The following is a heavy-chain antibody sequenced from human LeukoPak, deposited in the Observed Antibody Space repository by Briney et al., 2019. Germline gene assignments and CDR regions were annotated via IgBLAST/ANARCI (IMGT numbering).Heavy chain of an antibody. V-gene: IGHV3-21*01. Sequence: PGGSLRLSCAASGFTVSSNYMSWVRQAPGKGLEWVSSISSSSSYIYYADSVKGRFTISRDNAKNSLYLQMNSLRAEDTAVYYCARIDSGYFDYWGQGTLVTVSS. CDR2: ISSSSSYI. CDR1: GFTVSSNY. D-gene: IGHD1-26*01. CDR3: ARIDSGYFDY. J-gene: IGHJ4*02.